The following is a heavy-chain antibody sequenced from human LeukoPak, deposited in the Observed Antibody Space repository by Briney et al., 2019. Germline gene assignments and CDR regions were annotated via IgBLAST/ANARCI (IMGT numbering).Heavy chain of an antibody. V-gene: IGHV1-2*02. CDR1: GYTFTGYY. J-gene: IGHJ5*02. CDR3: ARDRITMVRGVIISRGGWFDP. CDR2: INPNSGGT. Sequence: ASVKVSCKASGYTFTGYYMHWVRQAPGQGLEWMGWINPNSGGTNYAQKFQGRVTMTRDTSISTAYMELSRLRSDDTDVYYCARDRITMVRGVIISRGGWFDPWGQGTLVTVSS. D-gene: IGHD3-10*01.